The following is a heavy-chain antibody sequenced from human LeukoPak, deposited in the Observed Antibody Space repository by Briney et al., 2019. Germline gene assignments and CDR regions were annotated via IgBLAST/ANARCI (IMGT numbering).Heavy chain of an antibody. Sequence: SSETLSLTCTVSGGSIRSYYWSWSRQPAGKGLEWIGRIHSSGSTNYNPSLKTRVTMSVDTSKNQLSLKLSSVTAADTAVYYCAREFSGQDCSGGSCQDYWGQGTLVTVSS. D-gene: IGHD2-15*01. V-gene: IGHV4-4*07. CDR1: GGSIRSYY. J-gene: IGHJ4*02. CDR3: AREFSGQDCSGGSCQDY. CDR2: IHSSGST.